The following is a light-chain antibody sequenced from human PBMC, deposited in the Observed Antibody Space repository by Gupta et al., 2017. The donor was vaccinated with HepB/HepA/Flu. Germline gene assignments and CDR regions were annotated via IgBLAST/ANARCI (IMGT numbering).Light chain of an antibody. CDR2: EDR. V-gene: IGLV3-21*02. J-gene: IGLJ2*01. CDR3: QVWESDGDHLI. CDR1: NIATKS. Sequence: YVLTQPPSVSVAPGEPATITCGGNNIATKSVHWYQQKPGQAPVLVVYEDRDRPSGIPERFSGYNSQNTATLTISRVEAGDEADYYCQVWESDGDHLIFGGGTKLTVL.